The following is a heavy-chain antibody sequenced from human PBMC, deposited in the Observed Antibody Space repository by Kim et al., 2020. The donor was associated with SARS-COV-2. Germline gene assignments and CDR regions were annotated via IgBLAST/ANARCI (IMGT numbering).Heavy chain of an antibody. CDR3: ARGIASYSSGWIYSYYGIDA. V-gene: IGHV3-30*04. J-gene: IGHJ6*01. CDR2: ISYGGSNK. D-gene: IGHD6-19*01. CDR1: GFTFSNYG. Sequence: GGSLRLSCAASGFTFSNYGMHWVRQAPGKGLEWVAVISYGGSNKNYVDSVKGRFTISRDNSKNTLYLQMNSLRAEDTAVYYCARGIASYSSGWIYSYYGIDAWGQGTTGPLS.